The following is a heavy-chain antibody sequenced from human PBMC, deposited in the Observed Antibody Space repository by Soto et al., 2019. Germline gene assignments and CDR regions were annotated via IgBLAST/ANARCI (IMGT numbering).Heavy chain of an antibody. D-gene: IGHD6-13*01. V-gene: IGHV4-39*01. CDR3: ARLSGAAAGTGYYYYGMDV. Sequence: SETLSLTCTVSGGSISSSSYYWGWIRQPPGKGLEWIGSIYYSGSTYYNPSLKSRVTISVDTSKNQFSLKLRSVTAADTAVYYCARLSGAAAGTGYYYYGMDVWDQGTTVTVSS. J-gene: IGHJ6*02. CDR2: IYYSGST. CDR1: GGSISSSSYY.